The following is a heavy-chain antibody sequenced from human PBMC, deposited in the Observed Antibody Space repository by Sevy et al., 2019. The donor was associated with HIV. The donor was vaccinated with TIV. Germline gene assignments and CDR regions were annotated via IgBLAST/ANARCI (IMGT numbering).Heavy chain of an antibody. CDR1: GFTFSSYG. Sequence: GGSLRLSCAASGFTFSSYGMRWVRQAPGKGLEWVAVIWYDGSNKYYADSVKGRFTISRDNSKNTLYLQMNSLRAEDTAVYYCARGLRPYCSGGSCSYFDYWGQGTLVTVSS. CDR2: IWYDGSNK. D-gene: IGHD2-15*01. V-gene: IGHV3-33*01. J-gene: IGHJ4*02. CDR3: ARGLRPYCSGGSCSYFDY.